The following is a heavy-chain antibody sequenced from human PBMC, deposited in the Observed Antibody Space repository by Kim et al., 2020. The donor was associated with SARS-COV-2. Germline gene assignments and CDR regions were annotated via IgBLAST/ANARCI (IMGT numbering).Heavy chain of an antibody. D-gene: IGHD3-10*01. CDR2: ISGSGGST. J-gene: IGHJ4*02. V-gene: IGHV3-23*01. CDR1: GFTFSSYA. CDR3: AKDVTYYYGSGCYYNYYDSSGYYPY. Sequence: GGSLRLSCAASGFTFSSYAMSWVRQAPGKGLEWVSAISGSGGSTYYADSVKGRFTISRDNSKNTLYLQMNSLRAEDTAVYYCAKDVTYYYGSGCYYNYYDSSGYYPYWGQGTLVTVSS.